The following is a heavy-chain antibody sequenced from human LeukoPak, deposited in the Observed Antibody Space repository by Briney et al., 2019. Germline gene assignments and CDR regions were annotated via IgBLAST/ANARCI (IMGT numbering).Heavy chain of an antibody. D-gene: IGHD2-2*01. CDR3: ARGQAGVVPAAANWFDP. CDR1: GGSFSGYY. CDR2: INHSGST. Sequence: PSETLSLTCAVYGGSFSGYYWSWIRQPPGKGLEWIGEINHSGSTNYNPSLKSRVTISVDTSKNQFSLKLSSVTAADTAVYYCARGQAGVVPAAANWFDPWGQGTLVTVSS. V-gene: IGHV4-34*01. J-gene: IGHJ5*02.